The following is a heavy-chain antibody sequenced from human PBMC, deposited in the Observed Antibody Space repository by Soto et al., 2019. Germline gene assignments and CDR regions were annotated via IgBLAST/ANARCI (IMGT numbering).Heavy chain of an antibody. CDR3: ASPYNSPWSGGAFDI. CDR1: GCRFTNYC. J-gene: IGHJ3*02. V-gene: IGHV5-51*01. Sequence: VVPQKVCCKGSGCRFTNYCIGWVRKMPGKGLEWMGIIYPGDSDTRYSPSFQGQVTISADKSISTAYLQWSSLKASDTAMYYCASPYNSPWSGGAFDIWGQGTMVTVSS. D-gene: IGHD6-19*01. CDR2: IYPGDSDT.